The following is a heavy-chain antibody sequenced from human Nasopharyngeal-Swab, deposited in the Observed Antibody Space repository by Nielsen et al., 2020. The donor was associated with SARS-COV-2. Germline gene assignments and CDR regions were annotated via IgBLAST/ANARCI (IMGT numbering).Heavy chain of an antibody. CDR3: ARANLYSSGWYIPDY. CDR2: MNPNSGNT. CDR1: GYTFTSYD. Sequence: ASAKASCKASGYTFTSYDINWVRQATGQGLEWMGWMNPNSGNTGYAQKFQGRVTMTRNTSISTAYMELSRLRSDDTAVYYCARANLYSSGWYIPDYWGQGTLVTVS. D-gene: IGHD6-19*01. J-gene: IGHJ4*02. V-gene: IGHV1-8*01.